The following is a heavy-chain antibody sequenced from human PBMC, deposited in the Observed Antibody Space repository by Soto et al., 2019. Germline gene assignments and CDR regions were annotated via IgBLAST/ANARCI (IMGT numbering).Heavy chain of an antibody. J-gene: IGHJ4*02. CDR3: TRGDRVTDY. V-gene: IGHV3-11*05. CDR2: ISSSSGDI. CDR1: GFTFSDYY. D-gene: IGHD2-21*02. Sequence: QVQLVESGGGLVKPGGSLRLSCVASGFTFSDYYMSWIRQAPGKGLEWLSYISSSSGDINYADSVRGRFTISRDNAKKSLHLQMNSLRVEDTAVYYCTRGDRVTDYWGQGTLVTVSS.